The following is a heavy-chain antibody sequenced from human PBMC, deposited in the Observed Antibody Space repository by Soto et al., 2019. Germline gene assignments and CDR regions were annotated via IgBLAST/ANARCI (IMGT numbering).Heavy chain of an antibody. Sequence: GASVKFCCKASGYTFTSYDINLVRQATGQGLEWMGWMNPNSGNTGYAQKFQGRVTMTRNTSISTAYMELSSLRSEDTAVYYCARPGLVYFLGPISAFDIWGQGTMVTVSS. CDR2: MNPNSGNT. CDR1: GYTFTSYD. CDR3: ARPGLVYFLGPISAFDI. J-gene: IGHJ3*02. V-gene: IGHV1-8*01. D-gene: IGHD3-9*01.